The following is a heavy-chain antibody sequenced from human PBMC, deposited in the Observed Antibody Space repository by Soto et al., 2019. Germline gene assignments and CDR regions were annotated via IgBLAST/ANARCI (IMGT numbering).Heavy chain of an antibody. D-gene: IGHD3-16*01. CDR2: ISTSSSYI. CDR3: ARDLHDYVSFRFDP. J-gene: IGHJ5*02. CDR1: GFTFSSHS. Sequence: GGSLRLACAASGFTFSSHSMNWVRQAPGKGLEWVSSISTSSSYIYYADSMKGRFTISRDNAKNSLYLQMNSLRAEDTAVYYCARDLHDYVSFRFDPWGQGTLVTV. V-gene: IGHV3-21*01.